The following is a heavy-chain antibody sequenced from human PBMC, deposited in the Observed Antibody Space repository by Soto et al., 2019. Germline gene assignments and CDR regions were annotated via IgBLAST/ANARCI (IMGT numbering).Heavy chain of an antibody. Sequence: ASVKVSCKASGYTFTSYDINWVRQATGQGLEWMGWMNPNSGNTGYAQKFQGRVTMTRNTSISTAYMELSSLRSEDTAVYYCARGGGYNGNDNQRTRWFDPGGKGTRVTVP. CDR1: GYTFTSYD. V-gene: IGHV1-8*01. J-gene: IGHJ5*02. CDR2: MNPNSGNT. CDR3: ARGGGYNGNDNQRTRWFDP. D-gene: IGHD1-1*01.